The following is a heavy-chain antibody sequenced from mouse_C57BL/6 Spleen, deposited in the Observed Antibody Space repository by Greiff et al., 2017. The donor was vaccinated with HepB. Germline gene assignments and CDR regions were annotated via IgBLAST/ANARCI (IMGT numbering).Heavy chain of an antibody. V-gene: IGHV1-7*01. CDR3: ARDFYSDYDDCFAY. CDR2: INPSSGYT. CDR1: GYTFTSYW. J-gene: IGHJ3*01. D-gene: IGHD2-4*01. Sequence: VQLQQSGAELAKPGASVKLSCKASGYTFTSYWMHWVKQRPGQGLEWIGYINPSSGYTKYNQKFEDKATLTADKSSSTAYMQLSSLTYEDSAVSYCARDFYSDYDDCFAYWGQGTLVTVSA.